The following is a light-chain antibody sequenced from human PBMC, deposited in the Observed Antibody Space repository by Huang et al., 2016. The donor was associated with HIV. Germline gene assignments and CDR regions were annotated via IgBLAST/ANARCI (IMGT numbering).Light chain of an antibody. CDR3: QQSYSTPFT. J-gene: IGKJ3*01. CDR2: AAS. Sequence: DIQMTQSPSSLSASVGDRVTITCRASQIISSYLNWYQQKPGKAPKHLIYAASSLQSGVPSRFSGSGSGTDFTLTISSLQPEDFATYYCQQSYSTPFTFGPGTKVDIK. CDR1: QIISSY. V-gene: IGKV1-39*01.